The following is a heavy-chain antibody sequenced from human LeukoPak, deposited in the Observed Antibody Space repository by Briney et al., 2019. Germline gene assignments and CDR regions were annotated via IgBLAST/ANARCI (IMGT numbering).Heavy chain of an antibody. D-gene: IGHD4-17*01. Sequence: GASVKVSCKASGYTFTSYYMHWVRQAPGQGLEWMGIINPSGGSTSYAQKFQGRVTMPRDTSTSTVYMELSSLRSEDTAVYYCASSYGDLAFDIWGQGTMVTVSS. J-gene: IGHJ3*02. CDR1: GYTFTSYY. CDR2: INPSGGST. CDR3: ASSYGDLAFDI. V-gene: IGHV1-46*01.